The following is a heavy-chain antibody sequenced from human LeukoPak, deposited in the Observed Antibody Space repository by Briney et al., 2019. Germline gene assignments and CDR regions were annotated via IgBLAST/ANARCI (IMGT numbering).Heavy chain of an antibody. Sequence: PGGSLRLSCAASGFTFSSYWMSWVRQAPGKGLEWVANIKQDGSEKYYVDSVKGRFTISRDNAKNSLYLQMNSLRAEDTAVYYCARCNYDILTGYYPSYYFDYWGQGTLVTVPS. CDR3: ARCNYDILTGYYPSYYFDY. CDR1: GFTFSSYW. V-gene: IGHV3-7*03. D-gene: IGHD3-9*01. J-gene: IGHJ4*02. CDR2: IKQDGSEK.